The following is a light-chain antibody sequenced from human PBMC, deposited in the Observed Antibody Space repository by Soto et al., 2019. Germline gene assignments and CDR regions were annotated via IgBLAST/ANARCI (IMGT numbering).Light chain of an antibody. CDR3: QQRSNWRT. J-gene: IGKJ1*01. V-gene: IGKV3-11*01. Sequence: EIVLTQSPATLSLSPWERATLSCRASQTVGNYLAWYQQKPGQAPRLLIYDASNRATGVPSRFSGGGSGTDFTLTITGLEPEDFAVYYCQQRSNWRTFGQGTKVDIK. CDR1: QTVGNY. CDR2: DAS.